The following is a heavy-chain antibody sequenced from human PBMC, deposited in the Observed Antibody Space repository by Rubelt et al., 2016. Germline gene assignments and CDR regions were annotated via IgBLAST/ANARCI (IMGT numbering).Heavy chain of an antibody. J-gene: IGHJ5*02. V-gene: IGHV3-30*04. CDR3: ARVGYRSQFDP. Sequence: GKGLEWVAVISYDGSNKYYADSVKGRFTISRDNSKNTLYLQMNSLRAEDTAVYYCARVGYRSQFDPWGQGTLVTVSS. D-gene: IGHD5-12*01. CDR2: ISYDGSNK.